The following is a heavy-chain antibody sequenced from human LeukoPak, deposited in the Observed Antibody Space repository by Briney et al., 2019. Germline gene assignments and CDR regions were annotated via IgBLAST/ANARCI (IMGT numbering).Heavy chain of an antibody. J-gene: IGHJ4*02. CDR2: ISYDGSNK. V-gene: IGHV3-30*18. CDR1: GFTFSSYG. Sequence: GGSLGLSCAASGFTFSSYGMHWVRQAPGKGLEWVAVISYDGSNKYYADSVKGRFTISRDNSKNTLYLQMNSLRAEDTAVYYCAKEPVYYDSSGNDYWGQGTLVTVSS. CDR3: AKEPVYYDSSGNDY. D-gene: IGHD3-22*01.